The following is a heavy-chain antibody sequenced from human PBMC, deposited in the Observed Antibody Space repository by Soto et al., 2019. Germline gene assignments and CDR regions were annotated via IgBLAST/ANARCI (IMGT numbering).Heavy chain of an antibody. V-gene: IGHV4-31*03. CDR1: GGSISSGGYY. Sequence: SETLSLTCTVSGGSISSGGYYWSWIRQHPGKGLEWIGYIYYSGSTYCNPSLKSRVTISVDTSKNQFSLKLSSVTAADTAVYYCARDSTSGYDFDDWGQGTLVTVSS. D-gene: IGHD5-12*01. CDR3: ARDSTSGYDFDD. CDR2: IYYSGST. J-gene: IGHJ4*02.